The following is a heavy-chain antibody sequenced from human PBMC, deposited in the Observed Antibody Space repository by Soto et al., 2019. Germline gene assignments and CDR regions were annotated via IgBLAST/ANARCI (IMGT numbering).Heavy chain of an antibody. CDR3: AREPYHYNSGTLLGLDC. V-gene: IGHV6-1*01. CDR1: GDTVSSNNAA. Sequence: PSQTLSLTCAISGDTVSSNNAAWNWIRQSPSRGLEWLGRTYYRSKWSSDYAVSVKRRITFKADTSKNQFSLQLKSVTPDDTAVYFCAREPYHYNSGTLLGLDCWGQGTLVTVSS. D-gene: IGHD3-10*01. CDR2: TYYRSKWSS. J-gene: IGHJ4*02.